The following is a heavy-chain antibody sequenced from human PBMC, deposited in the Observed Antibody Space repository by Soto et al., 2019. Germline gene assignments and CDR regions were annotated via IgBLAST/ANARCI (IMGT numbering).Heavy chain of an antibody. D-gene: IGHD1-26*01. Sequence: EVQLVESGGGVLRPGGSLRLSCAASGFNFDDYGMSWARQAPGKGLEWVSGVNWNGGSTGYADSVKGRFTISRDNAKNSLYLQMNSLRAEDTAFYYCVRGASLNFDYWGQGTLVTVSS. CDR1: GFNFDDYG. CDR3: VRGASLNFDY. J-gene: IGHJ4*02. V-gene: IGHV3-20*04. CDR2: VNWNGGST.